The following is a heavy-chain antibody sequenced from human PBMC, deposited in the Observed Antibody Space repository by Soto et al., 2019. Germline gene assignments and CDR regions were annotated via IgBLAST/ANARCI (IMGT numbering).Heavy chain of an antibody. D-gene: IGHD6-13*01. Sequence: GGSLRLSCAASGFTFSSYWMSWVRQAPGKGLEWVANVKGDGSDTYYVDSVKGRFTISRDNAKNSLYLQMNSLRAEDTAVYYCATSAAAPGNYWGQGTLVTVSS. CDR3: ATSAAAPGNY. J-gene: IGHJ4*02. V-gene: IGHV3-7*01. CDR1: GFTFSSYW. CDR2: VKGDGSDT.